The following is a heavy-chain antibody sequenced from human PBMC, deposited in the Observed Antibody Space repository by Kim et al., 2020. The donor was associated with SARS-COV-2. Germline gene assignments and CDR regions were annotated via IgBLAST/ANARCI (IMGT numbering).Heavy chain of an antibody. V-gene: IGHV4-59*01. CDR3: ARADYGDPNDAFDI. CDR1: GGSISSYY. Sequence: SETLSLTCTVSGGSISSYYWSCIRQPPGKGLEWIGYIYYSGSTNYNPSLKSRVTISVDTSKNQFSLKLSSVTAADTAVYYCARADYGDPNDAFDIWGQGTMVTVSS. J-gene: IGHJ3*02. D-gene: IGHD4-17*01. CDR2: IYYSGST.